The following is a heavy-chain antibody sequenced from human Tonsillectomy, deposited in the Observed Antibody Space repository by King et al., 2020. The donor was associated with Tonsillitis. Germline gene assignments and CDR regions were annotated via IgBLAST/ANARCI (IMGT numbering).Heavy chain of an antibody. CDR3: ARGGAGTTVEIDY. V-gene: IGHV3-21*06. J-gene: IGHJ4*02. CDR1: GFTFSSYS. Sequence: VQLVESGGSLVKPGGSLRLSCAASGFTFSSYSMNWVRQAPGKGPEWVSSISSSNSYIFYADSVKGRFTISRDNAKNSLYLQMNSLRAEDTAVYYCARGGAGTTVEIDYWGQGTLVTVSS. D-gene: IGHD1-1*01. CDR2: ISSSNSYI.